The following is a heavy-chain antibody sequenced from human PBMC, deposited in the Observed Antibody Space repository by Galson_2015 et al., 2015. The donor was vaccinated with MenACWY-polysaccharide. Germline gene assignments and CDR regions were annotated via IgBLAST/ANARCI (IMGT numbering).Heavy chain of an antibody. D-gene: IGHD2-15*01. Sequence: LRLSCAASGIRFSGSGMHWVRQAPGKGLEWVAVIQYDGTNKVYADSVKGRFTISRDNSRHTLYLEMNSLRAEDTAVYYCAREGSRIVFHAFDTWGQGTMVTVSS. CDR2: IQYDGTNK. CDR3: AREGSRIVFHAFDT. J-gene: IGHJ3*02. V-gene: IGHV3-33*01. CDR1: GIRFSGSG.